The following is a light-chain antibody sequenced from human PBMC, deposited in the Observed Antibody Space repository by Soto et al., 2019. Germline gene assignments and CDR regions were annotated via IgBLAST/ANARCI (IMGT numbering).Light chain of an antibody. V-gene: IGKV1-9*01. CDR3: QQYSVWPLT. Sequence: DIQLTQSPSFLSASVGDRVTITCRASQGISSYLAWYQQKPGKAPKLLIYAASTLQSGVPSRFSGSGSGTEFALTISTLQSEDFAVYYCQQYSVWPLTFGGGTKVDIK. CDR2: AAS. CDR1: QGISSY. J-gene: IGKJ4*01.